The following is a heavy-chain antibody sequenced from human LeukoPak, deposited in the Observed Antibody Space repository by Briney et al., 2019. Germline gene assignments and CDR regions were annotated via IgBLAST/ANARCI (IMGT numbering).Heavy chain of an antibody. CDR2: IYYSGST. CDR3: ASDSYGNIDY. J-gene: IGHJ4*02. D-gene: IGHD4-11*01. V-gene: IGHV4-39*07. CDR1: GGSISSSSYY. Sequence: SETLSLTCTVSGGSISSSSYYWGWIRQPPGKGLEWIGSIYYSGSTYYNPSLKSRVTISVDTSKSQFSLKLSSVTAADTAVYYCASDSYGNIDYWGQGTLVTVSS.